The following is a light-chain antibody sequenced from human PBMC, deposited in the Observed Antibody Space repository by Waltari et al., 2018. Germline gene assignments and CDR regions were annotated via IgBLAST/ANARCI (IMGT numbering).Light chain of an antibody. CDR1: NSDVGTSNY. CDR3: SSYAGSNTLV. V-gene: IGLV2-8*01. CDR2: EVN. J-gene: IGLJ2*01. Sequence: QSALTQPPSASGSPGQSVTISCPGTNSDVGTSNYVPWFQQHPGRAPKLLIYEVNKRPSGVPDRFSGSKSDNRASLTVSGLQADDEAVYHCSSYAGSNTLVFGGGTKLTVL.